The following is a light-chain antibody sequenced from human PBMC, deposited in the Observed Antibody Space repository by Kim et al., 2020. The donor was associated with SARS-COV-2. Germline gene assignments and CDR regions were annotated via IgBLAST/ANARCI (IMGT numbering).Light chain of an antibody. Sequence: QSVLTQSPSVSEAPRQRVTISCSGNSSNIGNNAVNWYQQFPGKAPKLLIYYNDLLSSGVSDRFSGSKSGTSASLAISGLQSEDEADYYCETWDDSVNGWVFGGGTQLTVL. CDR3: ETWDDSVNGWV. V-gene: IGLV1-36*01. CDR1: SSNIGNNA. CDR2: YND. J-gene: IGLJ3*02.